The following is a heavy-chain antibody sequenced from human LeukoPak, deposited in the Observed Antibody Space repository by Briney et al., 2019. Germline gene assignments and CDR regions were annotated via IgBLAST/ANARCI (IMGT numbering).Heavy chain of an antibody. CDR1: GFTFSSYA. CDR3: ARDPLYDFWSGLFDY. V-gene: IGHV3-23*01. Sequence: PGGSLRLSCVASGFTFSSYAMTWVRQAPGKGLEWVSAISGSGGSTYYADSVKGRFTISRDNSKNTLFLHMNSLRAEDTAVYYCARDPLYDFWSGLFDYWGQGTLVTVSS. D-gene: IGHD3-3*01. CDR2: ISGSGGST. J-gene: IGHJ4*02.